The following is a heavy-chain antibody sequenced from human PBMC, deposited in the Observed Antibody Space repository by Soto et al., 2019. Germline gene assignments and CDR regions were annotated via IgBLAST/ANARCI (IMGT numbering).Heavy chain of an antibody. CDR2: IYYSGSS. CDR1: VGSISSYY. D-gene: IGHD3-16*01. Sequence: SETLSLTCSVSVGSISSYYWSWIRQPPGKGLEWIGYIYYSGSSNHNPSLKSRVTISVDTSKNQFSLKLRSVTAADTAVYYCARLNSAYAWDAFDIWGQGTMVTVSS. J-gene: IGHJ3*02. V-gene: IGHV4-59*08. CDR3: ARLNSAYAWDAFDI.